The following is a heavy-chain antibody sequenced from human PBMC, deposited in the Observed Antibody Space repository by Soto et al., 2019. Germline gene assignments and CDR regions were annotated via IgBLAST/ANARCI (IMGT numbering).Heavy chain of an antibody. CDR2: ISISGSTI. CDR1: GFTFSDYY. CDR3: ARDPGGYDILPGPEGGFDP. J-gene: IGHJ5*02. D-gene: IGHD3-9*01. Sequence: GGSLRLSCAASGFTFSDYYMSWIRQAPGEGLEWVSYISISGSTIYYADSVKGRFTISRDNAKNSLYLQMNSLRAEDTAVYYCARDPGGYDILPGPEGGFDPWGQGTLVTVSS. V-gene: IGHV3-11*01.